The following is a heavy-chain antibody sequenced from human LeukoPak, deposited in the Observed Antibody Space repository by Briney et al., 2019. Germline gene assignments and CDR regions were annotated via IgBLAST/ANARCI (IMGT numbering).Heavy chain of an antibody. Sequence: GGSLRLSCAASGFIFSNYAMHWVRQGPGKGLEWVAVIRHDGSNTYYADSVQGRFTISRDNSKNTLYLQMNSLRPEDTAVYHCAKDLSGYFTFDYWGQGTLVTVSS. CDR3: AKDLSGYFTFDY. CDR2: IRHDGSNT. V-gene: IGHV3-30*02. D-gene: IGHD3-3*01. CDR1: GFIFSNYA. J-gene: IGHJ4*02.